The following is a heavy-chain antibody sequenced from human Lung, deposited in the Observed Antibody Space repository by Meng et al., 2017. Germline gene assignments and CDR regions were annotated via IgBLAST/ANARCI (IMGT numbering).Heavy chain of an antibody. Sequence: QWPLVQSGAEVNKPGASVKVSCKASGYPFPDYWLHWVRRAPGQGLEWMGRINPKSGDTHYAQRFQGRVTMTGDTSISTAYMELSGLRSDDTAMYYCARDEDISAAGKLFGDYWGQGTLVTVSS. CDR1: GYPFPDYW. CDR3: ARDEDISAAGKLFGDY. V-gene: IGHV1-2*06. D-gene: IGHD6-13*01. J-gene: IGHJ4*02. CDR2: INPKSGDT.